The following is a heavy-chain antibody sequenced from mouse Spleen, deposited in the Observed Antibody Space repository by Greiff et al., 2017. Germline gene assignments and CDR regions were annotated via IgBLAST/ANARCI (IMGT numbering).Heavy chain of an antibody. V-gene: IGHV3-6*01. D-gene: IGHD4-1*01. CDR2: ISYDGSN. CDR3: AKRGTGTWYFDY. Sequence: VQLKESGPGLVKPSQSLSLTCSVTGYSITSGYYWNWIRQFPGNKLEWMGYISYDGSNNYNPSLKNRISITRDTSKNQFFLKLNSVTTEDTATYYCAKRGTGTWYFDYWGQGTTLTVSS. CDR1: GYSITSGYY. J-gene: IGHJ2*01.